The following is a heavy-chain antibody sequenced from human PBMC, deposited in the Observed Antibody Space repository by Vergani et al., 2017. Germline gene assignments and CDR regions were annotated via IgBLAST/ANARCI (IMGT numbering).Heavy chain of an antibody. CDR1: GYNFTNFW. V-gene: IGHV5-51*01. Sequence: EVQLVQSGAEVKKPGESLKISCKGSGYNFTNFWIGWVRQMPGKGLDWMGIIYPADSYIRYSPSFQGQVTISADKSISTAYLQWSSLKASDTALYYCARDRPITMVREGVAFDIWGQGTMVTVSS. CDR2: IYPADSYI. J-gene: IGHJ3*02. D-gene: IGHD3-10*01. CDR3: ARDRPITMVREGVAFDI.